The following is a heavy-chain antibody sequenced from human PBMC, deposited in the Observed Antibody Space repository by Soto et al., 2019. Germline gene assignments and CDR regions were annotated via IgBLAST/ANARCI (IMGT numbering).Heavy chain of an antibody. CDR3: ARDLSLQTVTTLADRNVGGFDP. D-gene: IGHD4-4*01. CDR1: GGSLSNYY. J-gene: IGHJ5*02. Sequence: QVQLQESGPGLVKPSETLSLTCTVSGGSLSNYYWSWIRQHPGKGLAWIGSVYYGGSTNYNPSLQGRVTISDATSKNQFSLKLSSVTAAYTAVYYCARDLSLQTVTTLADRNVGGFDPWGQGTLVTVAS. V-gene: IGHV4-59*01. CDR2: VYYGGST.